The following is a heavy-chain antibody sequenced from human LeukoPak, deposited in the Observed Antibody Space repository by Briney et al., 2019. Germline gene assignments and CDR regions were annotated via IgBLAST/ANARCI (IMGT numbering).Heavy chain of an antibody. V-gene: IGHV4-34*01. CDR1: GGSFSGYY. CDR3: ARLQYYDFWSGYLHWFDP. J-gene: IGHJ5*02. CDR2: INHSGST. Sequence: SETLSLTCAVYGGSFSGYYWSWIRQPPGKGLEWIGEINHSGSTNYNPSLKSRVTISVDTSKNQFSLKLSSVTAADTAVYYCARLQYYDFWSGYLHWFDPWGQGTLVTVSS. D-gene: IGHD3-3*01.